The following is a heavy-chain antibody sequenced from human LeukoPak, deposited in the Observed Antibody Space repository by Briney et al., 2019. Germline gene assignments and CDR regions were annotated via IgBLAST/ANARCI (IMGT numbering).Heavy chain of an antibody. J-gene: IGHJ4*02. Sequence: TGGSLRLSRAASGFTVSNNYMSWVRQAPGKGLEWVAFIRYDGSNKYYADSVKGRFTISRDNSKNTLYLQMNSLRAEDTAVYYCAKDSGFIAGAATGDIDYWGQGTLVTVSS. V-gene: IGHV3-30*02. CDR1: GFTVSNNY. D-gene: IGHD6-19*01. CDR2: IRYDGSNK. CDR3: AKDSGFIAGAATGDIDY.